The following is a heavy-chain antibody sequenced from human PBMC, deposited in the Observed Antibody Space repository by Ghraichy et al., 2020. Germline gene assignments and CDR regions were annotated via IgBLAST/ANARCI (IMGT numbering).Heavy chain of an antibody. V-gene: IGHV3-11*01. Sequence: GSLNISCAAAGFAFRDSYMSWIRQAPGKGLEWVSYISHGSSTTYYADSVKGRFTISRDDAKNSLYLQMNSLRDEDTALYYCARDRRPSQYRGLDVWGQGTTVTVSS. D-gene: IGHD2-2*01. CDR2: ISHGSSTT. CDR3: ARDRRPSQYRGLDV. J-gene: IGHJ6*02. CDR1: GFAFRDSY.